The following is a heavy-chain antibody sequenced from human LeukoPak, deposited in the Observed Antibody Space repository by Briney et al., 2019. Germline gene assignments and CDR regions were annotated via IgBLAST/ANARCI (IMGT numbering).Heavy chain of an antibody. CDR3: ARELAAAGTGYYYYYGMDV. J-gene: IGHJ6*02. Sequence: ASVKVSCKASGYTFTSYGISWVRQAPGQGLEWMGWISAYNGNTNYAQKLQGRVTMTTDTSTSTAYMELRSLRSDDTAVYYCARELAAAGTGYYYYYGMDVWGQGTTVTVSS. V-gene: IGHV1-18*01. D-gene: IGHD6-13*01. CDR2: ISAYNGNT. CDR1: GYTFTSYG.